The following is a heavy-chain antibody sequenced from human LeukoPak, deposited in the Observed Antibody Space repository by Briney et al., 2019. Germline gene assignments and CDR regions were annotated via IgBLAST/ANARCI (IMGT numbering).Heavy chain of an antibody. J-gene: IGHJ4*02. CDR3: ARDMDRGYCSSTSCYTRLMGSSWGGIDY. CDR2: IKEDGSDK. D-gene: IGHD2-2*02. Sequence: GGSLRLSCAASGFTFSNYWMNWVRQAPGKGLEWVANIKEDGSDKYYVDSVKGRFTISKDNAKNSLYLQMNSLRAEDTAVYYCARDMDRGYCSSTSCYTRLMGSSWGGIDYWGQGTLVTVSS. V-gene: IGHV3-7*01. CDR1: GFTFSNYW.